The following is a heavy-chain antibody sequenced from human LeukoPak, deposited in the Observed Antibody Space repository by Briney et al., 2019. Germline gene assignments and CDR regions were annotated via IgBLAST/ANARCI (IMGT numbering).Heavy chain of an antibody. CDR2: ISSSSSYI. CDR3: ASSRFGDEGFDY. CDR1: GFTFSSYA. Sequence: GGSLRLSCAASGFTFSSYAMSWVRQAPGKGLEWVSSISSSSSYIYYADSVKGRFTISRDNAKNSLYLQMNSLRAEDTAVYYCASSRFGDEGFDYWGQGTLVTVSS. D-gene: IGHD3-10*01. V-gene: IGHV3-21*01. J-gene: IGHJ4*02.